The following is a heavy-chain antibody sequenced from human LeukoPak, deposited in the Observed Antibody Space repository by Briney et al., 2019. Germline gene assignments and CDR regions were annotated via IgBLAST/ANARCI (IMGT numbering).Heavy chain of an antibody. V-gene: IGHV3-33*01. Sequence: PGGSLRLSCAASGFTFSSYGMHWVRQAPGKGLEWVAVIWYDATNKYYADSVKGRFTISRDNSKNTLYLQMTSLRAEDTAVYYCARGWELLGGNYFDYWGQGTLVTVSS. J-gene: IGHJ4*02. D-gene: IGHD1-26*01. CDR2: IWYDATNK. CDR3: ARGWELLGGNYFDY. CDR1: GFTFSSYG.